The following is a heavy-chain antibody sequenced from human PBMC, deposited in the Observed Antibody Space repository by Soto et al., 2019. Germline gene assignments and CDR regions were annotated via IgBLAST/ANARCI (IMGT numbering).Heavy chain of an antibody. CDR3: ANRPPAYSGYDLAY. J-gene: IGHJ4*02. Sequence: QITLTESGPTLVKPTQTLTLTCSFSGFSLNTPGTGVGWIRQRPGEALEWLALVYWDDEKRYSPSLRGRLTISTDTPRNQVVLTMITVDPVATGTYSCANRPPAYSGYDLAYWGQGTLVIVSS. CDR2: VYWDDEK. CDR1: GFSLNTPGTG. V-gene: IGHV2-5*02. D-gene: IGHD5-12*01.